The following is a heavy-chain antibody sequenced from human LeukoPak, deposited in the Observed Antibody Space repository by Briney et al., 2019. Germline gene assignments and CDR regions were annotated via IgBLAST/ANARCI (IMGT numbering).Heavy chain of an antibody. CDR2: VYYSGST. CDR1: GDSIRSYY. Sequence: PSETLSLTCTVSGDSIRSYYWSWIRKSPGKGLEWIRHVYYSGSTDYNPSLKTRVTKSVDTSKNQFFLKLNSVAAADTALYYCARPTGTSACDIWGQGTMVIVSS. CDR3: ARPTGTSACDI. J-gene: IGHJ3*02. V-gene: IGHV4-59*08. D-gene: IGHD1-1*01.